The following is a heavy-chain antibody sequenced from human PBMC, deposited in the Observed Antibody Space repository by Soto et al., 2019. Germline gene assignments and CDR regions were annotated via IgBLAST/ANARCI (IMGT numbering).Heavy chain of an antibody. CDR3: ARGEGPQLAFDY. D-gene: IGHD6-13*01. CDR1: SGSISSGGYY. Sequence: SETLSLTCTVSSGSISSGGYYWSWIRQHPGKGLEWIGYIYYSGSTYYNPSLKSRVTISVDTSKNQFSLKLSSVTAADTAVYYCARGEGPQLAFDYWGQGTLVTVSS. CDR2: IYYSGST. V-gene: IGHV4-31*03. J-gene: IGHJ4*02.